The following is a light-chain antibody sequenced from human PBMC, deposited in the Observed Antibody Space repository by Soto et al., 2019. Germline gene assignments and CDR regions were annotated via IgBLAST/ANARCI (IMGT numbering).Light chain of an antibody. V-gene: IGKV1-5*01. Sequence: DIQMTQSPSTLSASVGDRVTITCRAIQSISSWLAWYQQKPGKAPKLLIYDASSLESGVPSRFSGSGSGTDFTLTISCLQSEDFATYYCQQYYSYPRELTFGGGTKVDIK. CDR3: QQYYSYPRELT. CDR1: QSISSW. J-gene: IGKJ4*01. CDR2: DAS.